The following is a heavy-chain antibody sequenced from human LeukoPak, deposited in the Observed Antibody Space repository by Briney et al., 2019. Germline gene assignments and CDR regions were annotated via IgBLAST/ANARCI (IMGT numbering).Heavy chain of an antibody. CDR3: ARGYGDYRGSGFDY. Sequence: PSETLSLTCTVSGYSISSGYYWGFMRQPPGKGLEWIGIIYHSGSTYYNPSLKSRSTISVDTPKNQFSLTLRSVTAADTAVYYCARGYGDYRGSGFDYWGQGTLVTVSS. V-gene: IGHV4-38-2*02. D-gene: IGHD4-17*01. J-gene: IGHJ4*02. CDR2: IYHSGST. CDR1: GYSISSGYY.